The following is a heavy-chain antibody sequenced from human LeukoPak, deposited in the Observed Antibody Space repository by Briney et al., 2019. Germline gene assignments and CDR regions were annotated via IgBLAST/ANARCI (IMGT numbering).Heavy chain of an antibody. CDR1: GFTFSSYA. CDR2: ISGSGGST. J-gene: IGHJ6*03. CDR3: AKDLGPHPPYYYYYLDV. Sequence: GGSLRLSCAASGFTFSSYAMSWVRQAPGKGLEWVSAISGSGGSTYYADSVKGRFTISRDNSKNTLYLQMNSLRAEDTAVYYCAKDLGPHPPYYYYYLDVWGKGTTVTVSS. V-gene: IGHV3-23*01.